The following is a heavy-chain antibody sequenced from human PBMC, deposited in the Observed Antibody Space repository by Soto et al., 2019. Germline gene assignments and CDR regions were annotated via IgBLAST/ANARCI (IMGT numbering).Heavy chain of an antibody. CDR3: ASRTAVTASHFDY. V-gene: IGHV4-4*02. D-gene: IGHD6-19*01. CDR1: GGSISSSNW. J-gene: IGHJ4*02. Sequence: SETLSLTCVVSGGSISSSNWWRWVRQPPGKGLGWGGEIFPSGRTNYTPSLKSRVSISIDKSKHQFSLKLTSVTAADTAVYYCASRTAVTASHFDYWGQGTLVTVSS. CDR2: IFPSGRT.